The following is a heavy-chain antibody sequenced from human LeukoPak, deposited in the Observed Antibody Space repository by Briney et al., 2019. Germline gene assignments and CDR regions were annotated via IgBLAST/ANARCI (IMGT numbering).Heavy chain of an antibody. V-gene: IGHV1-18*01. J-gene: IGHJ5*02. CDR2: ISAYNGNT. Sequence: GASVKVSCKASGYTFTSYGISWVRQAPGQGLERMGWISAYNGNTNYAQKLQGRVTMTTDTSTSTAYMELRSLRSDDTAVYYCARDQYYYDSSGYYYPWGQGTLVTVSS. CDR3: ARDQYYYDSSGYYYP. CDR1: GYTFTSYG. D-gene: IGHD3-22*01.